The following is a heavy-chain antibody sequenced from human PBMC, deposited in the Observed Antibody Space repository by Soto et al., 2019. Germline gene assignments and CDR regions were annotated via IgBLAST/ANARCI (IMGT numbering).Heavy chain of an antibody. CDR1: GFTFSSYA. J-gene: IGHJ3*02. CDR3: ATDIHQWLAPGGAFDI. D-gene: IGHD6-19*01. CDR2: ISGSGGST. Sequence: GGSLRLSCAASGFTFSSYAMSWVRQAPGKGLEWVSAISGSGGSTYYADSVKGRFTISRDNSKNTLYLQMNSLRAEDTAVYYCATDIHQWLAPGGAFDIWAQGTMVTVSS. V-gene: IGHV3-23*01.